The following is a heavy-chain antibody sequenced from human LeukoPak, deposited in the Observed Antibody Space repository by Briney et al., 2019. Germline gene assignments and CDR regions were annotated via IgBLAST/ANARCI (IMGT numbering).Heavy chain of an antibody. D-gene: IGHD1-26*01. CDR1: GGSISSYY. Sequence: SETLSLTCTVSGGSISSYYWSWIRQPPGKGLEWIGYIYYSGSTNYNPSLKSRVTISVDTSKNQFSLKLSSVTAADTAVYYCARGRSGSYYGMDVWGQGATVTVSS. J-gene: IGHJ6*02. CDR3: ARGRSGSYYGMDV. CDR2: IYYSGST. V-gene: IGHV4-59*01.